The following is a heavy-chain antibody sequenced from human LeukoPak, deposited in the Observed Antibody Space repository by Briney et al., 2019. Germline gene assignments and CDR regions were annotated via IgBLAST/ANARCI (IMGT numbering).Heavy chain of an antibody. D-gene: IGHD3-10*01. CDR3: AKESSPQLWFASAEY. CDR1: GFPFSSYA. J-gene: IGHJ4*02. V-gene: IGHV3-23*01. CDR2: VSGSGGST. Sequence: GGSLRLSCSASGFPFSSYAMSWVRQAPGKGLEWVSSVSGSGGSTYYAPSVTGRFTISRDNSTNTLNMQMISLRADDTAVDYCAKESSPQLWFASAEYWGQGTLVTVSS.